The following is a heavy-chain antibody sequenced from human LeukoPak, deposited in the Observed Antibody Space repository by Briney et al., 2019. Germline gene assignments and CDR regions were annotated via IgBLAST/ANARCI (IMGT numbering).Heavy chain of an antibody. Sequence: GGSLRLSCAASGFTFRSYWMHWVRQAPGKGLVWVSRISNDGSTINYADTVKGRFTISRDNVNNILYLQMNSLRAEDTAVYYCAPNWFDPWGQGTLVTVSS. CDR2: ISNDGSTI. CDR3: APNWFDP. V-gene: IGHV3-74*01. CDR1: GFTFRSYW. J-gene: IGHJ5*02.